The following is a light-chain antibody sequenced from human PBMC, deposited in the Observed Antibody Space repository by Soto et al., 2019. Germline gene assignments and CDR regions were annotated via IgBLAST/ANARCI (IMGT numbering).Light chain of an antibody. V-gene: IGLV2-14*03. CDR1: SSDVGGYNY. CDR3: SSYTSSISYV. CDR2: DVS. J-gene: IGLJ1*01. Sequence: QSALTQPASVSGSPGQSITISCTGTSSDVGGYNYVSWYQSHPGAAPKLIIYDVSNRPSGVSDRFSGSKSGNTASLTISGLQAEDEADYYCSSYTSSISYVFGTGTKVTVL.